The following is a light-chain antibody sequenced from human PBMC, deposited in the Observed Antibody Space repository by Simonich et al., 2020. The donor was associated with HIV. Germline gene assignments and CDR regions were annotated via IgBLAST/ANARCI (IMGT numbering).Light chain of an antibody. J-gene: IGLJ7*01. V-gene: IGLV1-51*01. CDR1: SSNIGNNY. CDR2: DHN. Sequence: QSALTQPPSVSAAPGQKVTISCSGISSNIGNNYVSWYQQLPGTAPKLLIYDHNKRPSGIPDRFSGSKSGTSATLGITGLQTGDEADYYCGAWDSSLSAAVFGGGTQLTVL. CDR3: GAWDSSLSAAV.